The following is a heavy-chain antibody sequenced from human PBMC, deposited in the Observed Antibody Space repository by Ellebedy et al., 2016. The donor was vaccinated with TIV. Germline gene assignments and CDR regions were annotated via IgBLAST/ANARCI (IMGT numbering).Heavy chain of an antibody. Sequence: ASVKVSCKVSGYTLTELSMHWVRQAPGKGLEWMGWISAYNGNTNYAQKLQGRVTMTTDTSTSTAYMELRSLRSDDTAVYYCARDLTGYGDYPTGFDYWGQGTLVTVSS. V-gene: IGHV1-18*01. CDR2: ISAYNGNT. D-gene: IGHD4-17*01. CDR3: ARDLTGYGDYPTGFDY. CDR1: GYTLTELS. J-gene: IGHJ4*02.